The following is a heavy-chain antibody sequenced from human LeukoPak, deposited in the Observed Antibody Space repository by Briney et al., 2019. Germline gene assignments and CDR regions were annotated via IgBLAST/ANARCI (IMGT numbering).Heavy chain of an antibody. D-gene: IGHD3-22*01. J-gene: IGHJ6*02. V-gene: IGHV4-39*07. CDR1: GGSISSGGYY. Sequence: PSQTLSLTCTVSGGSISSGGYYWGWIRQPPGKGLEWIGSIYYSGSTYYNPSLKSRVTISVDTSKNQFSLKLSSVTAADTAVYYCARDEESWDSSGYYYYGMDVWGQGTTVTVSS. CDR2: IYYSGST. CDR3: ARDEESWDSSGYYYYGMDV.